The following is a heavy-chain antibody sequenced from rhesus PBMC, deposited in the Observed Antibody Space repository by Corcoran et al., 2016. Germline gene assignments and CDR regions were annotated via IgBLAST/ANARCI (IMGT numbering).Heavy chain of an antibody. CDR3: ARNPPGDYSGSYSFDY. CDR1: GGSVSSSNW. J-gene: IGHJ4*01. CDR2: ISGSSGST. V-gene: IGHV4-65*01. Sequence: QVQLQESGPGLVKPSETLSLTCAVYGGSVSSSNWWSWIRQPPGKGLEWIGYISGSSGSTYYNPSPKCRVNISTDTAKTQFSLKLSSVTAADTAVYYCARNPPGDYSGSYSFDYWGQGVLVTVSS. D-gene: IGHD3-16*01.